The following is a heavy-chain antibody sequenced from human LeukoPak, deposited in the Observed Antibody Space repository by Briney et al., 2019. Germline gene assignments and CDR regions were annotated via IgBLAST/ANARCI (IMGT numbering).Heavy chain of an antibody. CDR3: ARVGYSGYDFDY. Sequence: SGGSLRLSSAASGFTFSGYSMNWVRQAPGKGLEWVSSISSSSGYIYYADSVKGRITISRDNAKNSLYLQMNSLRAEDTAVFYCARVGYSGYDFDYWGQGTLVTVSS. V-gene: IGHV3-21*01. D-gene: IGHD5-12*01. CDR2: ISSSSGYI. CDR1: GFTFSGYS. J-gene: IGHJ4*02.